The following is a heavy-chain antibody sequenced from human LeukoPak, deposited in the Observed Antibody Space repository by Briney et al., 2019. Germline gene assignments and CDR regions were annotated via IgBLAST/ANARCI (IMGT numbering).Heavy chain of an antibody. D-gene: IGHD3-22*01. CDR2: IYHSGSA. J-gene: IGHJ3*02. CDR3: ARDRGYYDTSGYYGDAFDI. CDR1: GFSISSGYY. Sequence: PSETLSLTCTVSGFSISSGYYWGWIRQPPGKGLEWIGDIYHSGSAYYNPSLKSRVTLSVDTSKNQFSLNLTSVTAADTAVYYCARDRGYYDTSGYYGDAFDIWGQGTKVTVSS. V-gene: IGHV4-38-2*02.